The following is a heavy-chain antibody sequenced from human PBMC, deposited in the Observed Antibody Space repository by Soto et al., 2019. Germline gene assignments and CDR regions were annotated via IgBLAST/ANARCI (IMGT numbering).Heavy chain of an antibody. CDR1: GGSISAAGNY. V-gene: IGHV4-31*03. J-gene: IGHJ6*02. D-gene: IGHD2-15*01. Sequence: QVQLQESGPGLVKPSETLSLTCTVSGGSISAAGNYWTWIRQHPGKGLEWIGNIDHSGNTHYNPSLRGRLTISLVTSKSQFSLTLNSVAAADTAVYYCGREFGGYKNYYYFGVDVWGPGTAVTVSS. CDR3: GREFGGYKNYYYFGVDV. CDR2: IDHSGNT.